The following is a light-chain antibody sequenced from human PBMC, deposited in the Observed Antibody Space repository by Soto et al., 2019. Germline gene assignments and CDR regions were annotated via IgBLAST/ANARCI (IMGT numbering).Light chain of an antibody. CDR2: DVS. CDR3: SSYTSSSTLGHVV. V-gene: IGLV2-14*01. Sequence: QSVLTQPASVSGSPGQSITIPCTGTSSDVGGYNYVSWYQQHPGKAPKLMIYDVSNRPSGVSNRFSGSKSGNTASLTISGLQAEDEADYYCSSYTSSSTLGHVVFGGGTKLTVL. CDR1: SSDVGGYNY. J-gene: IGLJ2*01.